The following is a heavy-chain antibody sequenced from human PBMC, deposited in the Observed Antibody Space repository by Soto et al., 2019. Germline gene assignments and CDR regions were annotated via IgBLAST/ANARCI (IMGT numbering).Heavy chain of an antibody. V-gene: IGHV1-2*04. CDR2: INPNSGGT. Sequence: GASVKVSCEASGDTFTGYYMHWVRQAPGQGLEWMGWINPNSGGTNYAQKFQGWVTMTRDTSISTAYMELSRLRSDDTAVYYCARATSATGIAAAGILPYYYYYMDVWGKGTTVTVSS. D-gene: IGHD6-13*01. CDR3: ARATSATGIAAAGILPYYYYYMDV. CDR1: GDTFTGYY. J-gene: IGHJ6*03.